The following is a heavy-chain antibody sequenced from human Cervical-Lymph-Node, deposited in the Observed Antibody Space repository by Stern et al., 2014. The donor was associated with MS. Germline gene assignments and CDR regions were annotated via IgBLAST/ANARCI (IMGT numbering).Heavy chain of an antibody. Sequence: EQLEQSGAEVKKPGSSMTVSCKASGGTFSNSEFSWVRQRPGHGPEWVGGISPLFGTTNYVQKVQGRVTITADESTSTVNMELSSLRSEDTAVYYCVRDQGGIADSWGQGTLVTVSS. J-gene: IGHJ5*01. CDR2: ISPLFGTT. D-gene: IGHD6-13*01. CDR1: GGTFSNSE. CDR3: VRDQGGIADS. V-gene: IGHV1-69*01.